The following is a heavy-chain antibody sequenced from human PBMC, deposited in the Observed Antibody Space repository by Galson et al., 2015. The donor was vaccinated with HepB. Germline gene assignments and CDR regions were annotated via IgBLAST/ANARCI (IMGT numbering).Heavy chain of an antibody. CDR3: ARDCGGFGELLYQLVYYYYGMDV. D-gene: IGHD3-10*01. V-gene: IGHV3-11*06. CDR2: ISSSSSYT. J-gene: IGHJ6*02. Sequence: SLRLSCAASGFTFSDYYMSWIRQAPGKGLEWVSYISSSSSYTNYADSVKGRFTISRDNAKNSLYLQMNSLRAEDTAVYYCARDCGGFGELLYQLVYYYYGMDVWGQGTTVTVSS. CDR1: GFTFSDYY.